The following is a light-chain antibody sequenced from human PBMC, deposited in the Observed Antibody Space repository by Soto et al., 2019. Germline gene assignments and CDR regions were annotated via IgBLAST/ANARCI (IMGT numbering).Light chain of an antibody. J-gene: IGKJ4*01. CDR1: QSVYNNY. V-gene: IGKV3-20*01. CDR3: QQYGSSVT. Sequence: EIVLTQSPGSLSLSPGERATLSCRASQSVYNNYIAWYQQSPGQAPSVLIYGASTRTASTPNRFSGSWSGTDFTLTITRLEAEYSALYYCQQYGSSVTFGGGTKVEMK. CDR2: GAS.